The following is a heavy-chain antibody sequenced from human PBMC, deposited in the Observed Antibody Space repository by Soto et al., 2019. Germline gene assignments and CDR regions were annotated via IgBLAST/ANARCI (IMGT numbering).Heavy chain of an antibody. J-gene: IGHJ6*02. CDR1: GCTFRTYW. Sequence: GESLKISGAGSGCTFRTYWMSWVRQAPGKGLEWVAVISYDGSNKYYADSVKGRFTISRDNSKNTLYLQMNSLRAEDTAVYYCAKGGVTIFGVASPKFYYGMDVWGQGTTVTVSS. CDR3: AKGGVTIFGVASPKFYYGMDV. D-gene: IGHD3-3*01. V-gene: IGHV3-30*18. CDR2: ISYDGSNK.